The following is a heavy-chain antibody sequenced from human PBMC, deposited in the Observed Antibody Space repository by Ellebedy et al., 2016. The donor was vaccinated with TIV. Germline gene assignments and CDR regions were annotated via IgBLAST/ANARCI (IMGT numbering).Heavy chain of an antibody. J-gene: IGHJ4*02. V-gene: IGHV3-74*01. CDR3: ARESYFYHY. CDR2: ISSDGSRI. CDR1: GFTFSGYW. D-gene: IGHD1-26*01. Sequence: GESLKISCAGSGFTFSGYWMHWVRQVPGKGLVWVSYISSDGSRISYADSVKGRFTISRDNAKNTLYLQMNSLKAEDTAVYYCARESYFYHYWGQGTLVTVSS.